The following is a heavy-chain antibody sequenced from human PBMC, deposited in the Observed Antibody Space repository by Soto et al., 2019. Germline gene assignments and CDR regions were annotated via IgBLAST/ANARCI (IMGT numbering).Heavy chain of an antibody. CDR1: GFTFSSYG. CDR2: IWYDGSNK. Sequence: SLRLSCAASGFTFSSYGMHWVRQAPGKGLEWVAVIWYDGSNKYYADSVKGRFTISRDNSKNTLYLQMNSLRAEDTAVYYCARDLGVVVPAALDYWGQGTLVT. V-gene: IGHV3-33*01. CDR3: ARDLGVVVPAALDY. D-gene: IGHD2-2*01. J-gene: IGHJ4*02.